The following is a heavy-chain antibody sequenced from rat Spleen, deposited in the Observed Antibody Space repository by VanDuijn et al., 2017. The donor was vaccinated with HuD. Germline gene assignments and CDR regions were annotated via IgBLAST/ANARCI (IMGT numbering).Heavy chain of an antibody. Sequence: EVQLVESGGGLVQPGRSLKLSCAASGFTFSDYYMAWVRQAPTKGLEWVASISYDGGSTYYRDSVKGRFTISRDNAKSSLYLQMDSLRSEDTATYYCARLEYYGLPSVMDAWGQGASVTVSS. CDR3: ARLEYYGLPSVMDA. D-gene: IGHD1-6*01. CDR1: GFTFSDYY. V-gene: IGHV5-20*01. CDR2: ISYDGGST. J-gene: IGHJ4*01.